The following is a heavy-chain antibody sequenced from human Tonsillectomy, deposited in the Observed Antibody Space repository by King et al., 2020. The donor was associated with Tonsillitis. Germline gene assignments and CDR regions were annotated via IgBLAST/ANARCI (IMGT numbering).Heavy chain of an antibody. CDR3: TTDLDYYDSSGYYYYYGMDV. CDR2: IKSKTDGGTT. Sequence: VQLVESGGGLVKPGGSHRLSCAASGFTFSNAWMSWVRQAPGKGLEWVGRIKSKTDGGTTDYAAPVKGRFTISRDDSKNTLYLQMNSLKTEDTAVYYCTTDLDYYDSSGYYYYYGMDVWGQGTTVTVSS. D-gene: IGHD3-22*01. J-gene: IGHJ6*02. V-gene: IGHV3-15*01. CDR1: GFTFSNAW.